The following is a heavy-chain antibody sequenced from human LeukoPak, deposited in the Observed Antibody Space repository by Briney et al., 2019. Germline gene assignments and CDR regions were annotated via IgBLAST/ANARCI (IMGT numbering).Heavy chain of an antibody. J-gene: IGHJ4*02. V-gene: IGHV3-23*01. CDR3: AKEGIAAPLYYFDY. CDR1: GFTFRTYA. Sequence: GGSLRLSCAASGFTFRTYAMSCVRQAPGKGLEWVSTVTGSGGSSYYADSVKGRFTISRDNSKNTLFLQMNSLRAEDTAVYYCAKEGIAAPLYYFDYWGQGNLVTVSS. D-gene: IGHD6-13*01. CDR2: VTGSGGSS.